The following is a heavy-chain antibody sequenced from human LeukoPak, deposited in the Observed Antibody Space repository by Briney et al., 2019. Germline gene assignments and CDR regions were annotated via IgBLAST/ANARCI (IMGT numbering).Heavy chain of an antibody. Sequence: GGSLRLSCAASGFTFDDYAMHWARQAPGKGLEWVSGISWNSGYIGYADSVKGRFTISRDNAKNSLYLQMNSLRAEDTALYYCAKERGGYMVRGAGRDFDYWGQGTLVTVSS. V-gene: IGHV3-9*01. CDR1: GFTFDDYA. J-gene: IGHJ4*02. D-gene: IGHD3-10*01. CDR2: ISWNSGYI. CDR3: AKERGGYMVRGAGRDFDY.